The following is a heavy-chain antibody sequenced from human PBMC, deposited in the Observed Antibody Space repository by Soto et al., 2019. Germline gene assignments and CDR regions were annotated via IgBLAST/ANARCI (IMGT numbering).Heavy chain of an antibody. Sequence: QVYVVESGGGVVQPGRSLTLSCVVSGFTFSGHAMHWVRQAPGKGLEWVAIVSSDGSRRFYGESVEGRFSISRDNSRNTLYLQMKSMRPEDTAVYYCAQDGEVGATLGIPSGDEYWGQGTLVTVSS. CDR3: AQDGEVGATLGIPSGDEY. D-gene: IGHD1-26*01. CDR1: GFTFSGHA. V-gene: IGHV3-30*18. CDR2: VSSDGSRR. J-gene: IGHJ4*02.